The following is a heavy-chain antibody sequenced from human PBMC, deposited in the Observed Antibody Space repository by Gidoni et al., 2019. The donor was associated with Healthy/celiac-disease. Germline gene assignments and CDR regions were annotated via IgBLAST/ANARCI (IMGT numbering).Heavy chain of an antibody. J-gene: IGHJ6*03. CDR1: GGSFSGYY. CDR3: ARWNGSGSSDFLYYYYMDV. Sequence: QVQLQQWGAGLLKPSETLSLTCAVYGGSFSGYYWSWIRQPPGKGLEWIGEINHSGSTNYNPSLKSRVTISVDTSKNQFSLKLSSVTAADTAVYYCARWNGSGSSDFLYYYYMDVWGKGTTVTVSS. D-gene: IGHD3-10*01. CDR2: INHSGST. V-gene: IGHV4-34*01.